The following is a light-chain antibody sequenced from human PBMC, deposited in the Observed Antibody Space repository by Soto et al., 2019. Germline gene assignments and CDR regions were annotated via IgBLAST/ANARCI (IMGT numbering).Light chain of an antibody. J-gene: IGKJ1*01. CDR1: QSIDTY. Sequence: EIVMTQSPATLSLSPGERAIVSCRASQSIDTYLAWYQQKPGQSPRLLMYDASTRATGIPARFSATGSGTEFTLTISSLQYEDFGIYYCQQYTDWPRTFGPGTKVEIK. CDR2: DAS. V-gene: IGKV3-15*01. CDR3: QQYTDWPRT.